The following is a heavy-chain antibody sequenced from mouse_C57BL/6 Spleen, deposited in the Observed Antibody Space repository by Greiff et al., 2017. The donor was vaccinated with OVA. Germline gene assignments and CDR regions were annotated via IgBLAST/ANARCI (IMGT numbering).Heavy chain of an antibody. CDR3: ARSPDYYGSSHYAMDY. Sequence: EVKVIESGPGLAKPSQTLSLTCSVTGYSITSDYWNWIRKFPGNKLEYMGYISYSGSTYYNPSLKSRISITRDTSKNQYYLQLNSVTTEDTATYYCARSPDYYGSSHYAMDYWGQGTSVTVSS. J-gene: IGHJ4*01. CDR2: ISYSGST. CDR1: GYSITSDY. V-gene: IGHV3-8*01. D-gene: IGHD1-1*01.